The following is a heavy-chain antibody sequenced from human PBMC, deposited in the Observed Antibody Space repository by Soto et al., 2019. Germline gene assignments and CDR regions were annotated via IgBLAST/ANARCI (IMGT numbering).Heavy chain of an antibody. D-gene: IGHD3-3*01. CDR1: GDSISSGGHY. CDR2: IYYTGTT. CDR3: ARAGPYDFWSGYPFEY. J-gene: IGHJ4*02. Sequence: QVQLQESGPRLVKPSQTVSLTCTVSGDSISSGGHYWTWIRQHPGKGLEWIGFIYYTGTTYSNPSLPSRVSISVDTSKTQFSLELTSVTAADTAVYYRARAGPYDFWSGYPFEYWGQGTLVTVSS. V-gene: IGHV4-31*03.